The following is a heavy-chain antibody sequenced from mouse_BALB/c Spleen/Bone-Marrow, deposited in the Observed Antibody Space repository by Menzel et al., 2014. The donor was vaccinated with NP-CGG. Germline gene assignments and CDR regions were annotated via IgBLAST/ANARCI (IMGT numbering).Heavy chain of an antibody. D-gene: IGHD2-4*01. CDR1: GYSITSDYA. Sequence: VQLQQSGPGLVKPSQSLSLTCTVTGYSITSDYAWNWIRQIPGNKLEWMGYISYSGSTSYNPSLKSRISITRDTSRNQFFLQLNSVTTEDTATYYCARGITTAWFAYWGQGTLVTVSA. V-gene: IGHV3-2*02. CDR3: ARGITTAWFAY. J-gene: IGHJ3*01. CDR2: ISYSGST.